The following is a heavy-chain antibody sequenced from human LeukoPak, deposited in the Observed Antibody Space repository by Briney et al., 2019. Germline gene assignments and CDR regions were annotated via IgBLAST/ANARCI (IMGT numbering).Heavy chain of an antibody. V-gene: IGHV4-61*02. CDR1: GGSISSGSYY. D-gene: IGHD1-26*01. J-gene: IGHJ6*03. CDR2: IYTSGST. CDR3: ARDANVGSSPWGYYYYYYMDV. Sequence: SQTLSLTCTVSGGSISSGSYYWSWLRQPAGKGLEWVGRIYTSGSTNYNPSLKSRVTISVDTSKNQFSLKLSSVTAADTAVYYCARDANVGSSPWGYYYYYYMDVWGKGTTVTVSS.